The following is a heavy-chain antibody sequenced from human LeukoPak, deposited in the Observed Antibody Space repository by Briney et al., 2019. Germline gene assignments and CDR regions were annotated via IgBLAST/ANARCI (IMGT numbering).Heavy chain of an antibody. D-gene: IGHD2-8*02. J-gene: IGHJ6*03. CDR1: GFTFSNNA. V-gene: IGHV3-23*01. CDR2: VSGSAGRT. Sequence: GGSLRLSCAASGFTFSNNAMSWVRQAPGKGLGWVSTVSGSAGRTDYADSVKGRFTISRDNLKNTLYLQMNGLRAEDTAVYYCAKNRGHCVDGVCHNYYYMDVWGRGTTVTVSS. CDR3: AKNRGHCVDGVCHNYYYMDV.